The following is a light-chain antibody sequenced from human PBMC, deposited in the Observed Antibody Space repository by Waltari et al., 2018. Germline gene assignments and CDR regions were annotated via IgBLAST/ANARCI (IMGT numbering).Light chain of an antibody. J-gene: IGKJ4*01. Sequence: DIQMTQSPSTLSASEGDRVTITCRASHTINNYLAWYQQKPGKAPKLVIYDASSLESGVPSRFSGSGAGTEFTLTISRLQPDDFATYYCQQYDFYSLTFGGGTRVEIK. V-gene: IGKV1-5*01. CDR3: QQYDFYSLT. CDR2: DAS. CDR1: HTINNY.